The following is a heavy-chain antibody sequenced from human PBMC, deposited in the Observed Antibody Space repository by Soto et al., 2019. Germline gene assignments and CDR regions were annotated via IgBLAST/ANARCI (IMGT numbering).Heavy chain of an antibody. CDR2: IDPSDSQT. Sequence: GESLKISCKGSGYSFAGYWITWVRQKPGKGLEWMERIDPSDSQTYYSPSFRGHVTISVTKSITTVFLQWSSLRASDTAMYYRARQIYDSDTGPNFQYYFDSWGQGTPVTVSS. CDR1: GYSFAGYW. CDR3: ARQIYDSDTGPNFQYYFDS. D-gene: IGHD3-22*01. J-gene: IGHJ4*02. V-gene: IGHV5-10-1*01.